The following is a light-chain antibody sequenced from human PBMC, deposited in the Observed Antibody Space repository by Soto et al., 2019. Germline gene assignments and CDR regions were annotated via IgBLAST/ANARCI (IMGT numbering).Light chain of an antibody. V-gene: IGKV3-15*01. CDR2: GAT. Sequence: EIVVTQSPATLSVSPGERATLSCRTSQSVSSHLAWCQHKPGQAPRLLIHGATTRATGIPARFSGSGSGTEFTLTISSLQPDDFATYYCQQYNSYSKTFGQGTKVDIK. CDR1: QSVSSH. CDR3: QQYNSYSKT. J-gene: IGKJ1*01.